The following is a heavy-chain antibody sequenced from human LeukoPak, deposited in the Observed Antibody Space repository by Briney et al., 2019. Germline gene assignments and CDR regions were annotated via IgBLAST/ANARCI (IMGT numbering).Heavy chain of an antibody. Sequence: GASVKVSCRASGYTFTSYGISWVRQAPGQGLEWMGWINPNSGGTNYAQKFQGWVTMTRDMSISTAYMELSRLRSDDTAVYYCARQSLYDFWSEYYGMDVWGQGTTVTVSS. D-gene: IGHD3-3*01. CDR1: GYTFTSYG. V-gene: IGHV1-2*04. J-gene: IGHJ6*02. CDR2: INPNSGGT. CDR3: ARQSLYDFWSEYYGMDV.